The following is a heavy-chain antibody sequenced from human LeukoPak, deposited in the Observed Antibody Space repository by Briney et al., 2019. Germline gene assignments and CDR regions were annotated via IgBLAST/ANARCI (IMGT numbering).Heavy chain of an antibody. CDR1: GFTFSDYY. CDR3: AKGGSYRSQPYFDY. Sequence: PGGSLRLSCAASGFTFSDYYMSWIRQAPGKGLEWVSYISTTGSTIYYADSVKGRFTISRDNANNSLYLQMNSLRAEDTAVYYCAKGGSYRSQPYFDYWGQGTPVTVSS. J-gene: IGHJ4*02. D-gene: IGHD3-16*02. V-gene: IGHV3-11*01. CDR2: ISTTGSTI.